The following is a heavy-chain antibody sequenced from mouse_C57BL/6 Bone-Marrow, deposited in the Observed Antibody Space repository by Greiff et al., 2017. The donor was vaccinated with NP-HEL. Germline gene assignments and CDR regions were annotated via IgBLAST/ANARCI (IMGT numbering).Heavy chain of an antibody. CDR2: IYPGDGDT. CDR1: GYAFSSSW. V-gene: IGHV1-82*01. Sequence: QVHVKQSGPELVKPGASVKISCKASGYAFSSSWMNWVKQRPGKGLEWIGRIYPGDGDTNYNGKFKGKATLTADKSASTAYMQRSSLTSEDTAVYFCARWYWDPWGQGTTLTVAS. J-gene: IGHJ2*01. D-gene: IGHD4-1*01. CDR3: ARWYWDP.